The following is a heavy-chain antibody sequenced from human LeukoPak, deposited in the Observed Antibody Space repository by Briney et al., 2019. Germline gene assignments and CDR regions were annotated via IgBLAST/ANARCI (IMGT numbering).Heavy chain of an antibody. CDR1: GYTLSDYY. CDR3: ARGSSIQLWTIEFDY. V-gene: IGHV1-2*06. J-gene: IGHJ4*02. Sequence: ASVTVSCKASGYTLSDYYMHWVRQAPGQGLEWIGRINPNSGGTNYAQKFQGRVTMTRDTSISTAYMELSRLRSDDTAVYYCARGSSIQLWTIEFDYWGQGALVTVSS. D-gene: IGHD5-18*01. CDR2: INPNSGGT.